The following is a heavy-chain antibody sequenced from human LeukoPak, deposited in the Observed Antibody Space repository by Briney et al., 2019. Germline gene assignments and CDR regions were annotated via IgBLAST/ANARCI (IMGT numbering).Heavy chain of an antibody. Sequence: PSETLSLTCAVYGGSFSGYYWSWIRQPPGKGLEWIGEINHSGSTNYNPSLQSRVTISIDRSKNQIALELSSVTAADTAVYYCAREIVGGFNPGAYWGQGTLVTVSS. CDR2: INHSGST. J-gene: IGHJ4*02. D-gene: IGHD1-14*01. CDR3: AREIVGGFNPGAY. CDR1: GGSFSGYY. V-gene: IGHV4-34*01.